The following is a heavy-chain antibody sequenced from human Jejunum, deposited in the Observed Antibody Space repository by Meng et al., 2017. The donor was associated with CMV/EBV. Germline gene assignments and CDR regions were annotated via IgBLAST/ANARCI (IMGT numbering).Heavy chain of an antibody. CDR1: G. Sequence: GMPWVRQGPGRALEWAAFIRYDGSNECYADSVKGRFTISRDNSKNTLYLQMNSLRVEDTAVYYCAKDLIGAVSGNFYYYYGMDLWGQGTTVTVSS. CDR3: AKDLIGAVSGNFYYYYGMDL. CDR2: IRYDGSNE. D-gene: IGHD6-19*01. V-gene: IGHV3-30*02. J-gene: IGHJ6*02.